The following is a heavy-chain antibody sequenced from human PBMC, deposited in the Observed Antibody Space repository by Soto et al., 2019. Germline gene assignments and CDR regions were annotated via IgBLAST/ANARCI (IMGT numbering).Heavy chain of an antibody. D-gene: IGHD5-18*01. CDR1: GFTFSSYA. CDR2: ISYDGSNK. CDR3: ARSDNPGYSYGRHTHFDY. J-gene: IGHJ4*02. Sequence: GGSLRLSCVASGFTFSSYAMHWVRQAPGKGLEWVAVISYDGSNKYYADSVKGRFTISRDNSKNTLYLQMNSLRAEDTAVYYCARSDNPGYSYGRHTHFDYWGQGTLVTVSS. V-gene: IGHV3-30-3*01.